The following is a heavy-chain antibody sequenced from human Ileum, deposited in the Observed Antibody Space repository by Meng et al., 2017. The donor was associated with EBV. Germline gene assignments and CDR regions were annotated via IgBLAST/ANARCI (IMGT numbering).Heavy chain of an antibody. V-gene: IGHV2-5*02. CDR3: THRPMTSAYYYFDY. J-gene: IGHJ4*02. D-gene: IGHD3-22*01. CDR2: IYWDDDK. CDR1: GFSLSISCMV. Sequence: QITLKESGPTLVKPXQSFTLTCTFSGFSLSISCMVVGWIRQPPGKALEWLALIYWDDDKRYSPSLKSRLTITKDTSKNQVVLTMTNMDPVDTATYYCTHRPMTSAYYYFDYWGQGTLVTVSS.